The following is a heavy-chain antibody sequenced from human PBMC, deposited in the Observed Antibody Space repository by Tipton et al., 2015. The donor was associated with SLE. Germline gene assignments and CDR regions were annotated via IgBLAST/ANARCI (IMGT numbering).Heavy chain of an antibody. D-gene: IGHD1-26*01. Sequence: GSLRLSCAASGFTFSSYWMSWVRQAPGKGLEWVANIKQDGSEKYYVDSVKGRFTISRDNAKNSLYLQMNSLRAEDTAVYYCARESGFALIQSSDYFDYWGQGTLVTVSS. V-gene: IGHV3-7*01. CDR1: GFTFSSYW. J-gene: IGHJ4*02. CDR3: ARESGFALIQSSDYFDY. CDR2: IKQDGSEK.